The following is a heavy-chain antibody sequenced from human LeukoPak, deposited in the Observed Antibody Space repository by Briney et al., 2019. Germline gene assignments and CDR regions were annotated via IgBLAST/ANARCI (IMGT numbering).Heavy chain of an antibody. V-gene: IGHV3-33*01. D-gene: IGHD6-19*01. Sequence: GGSLRLSCAASGFTFSSYGMHWVRQAPGKGLESVAVIWYDGSNKYYADSVKGRFTISRDNSKNTLYLQMNSLRAEDTAVYYCARDGIAVAGDKFDYWGQGTLVTVSS. J-gene: IGHJ4*02. CDR2: IWYDGSNK. CDR3: ARDGIAVAGDKFDY. CDR1: GFTFSSYG.